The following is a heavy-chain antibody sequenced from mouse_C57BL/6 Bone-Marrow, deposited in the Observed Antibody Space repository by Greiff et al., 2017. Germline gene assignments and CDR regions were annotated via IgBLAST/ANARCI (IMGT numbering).Heavy chain of an antibody. CDR3: TVRQLRLRAWFAY. CDR2: IRLKSDNYAT. Sequence: EVKLVESGGGLVQPGGSMKLSCVASGFTFSNYWMNWVRQSPEKGLEWVAQIRLKSDNYATHSAESVKGRFTISRDDSKSSVYLQMNNLRAEDTGIYYCTVRQLRLRAWFAYWGQGTLVTVSA. D-gene: IGHD3-2*02. CDR1: GFTFSNYW. V-gene: IGHV6-3*01. J-gene: IGHJ3*01.